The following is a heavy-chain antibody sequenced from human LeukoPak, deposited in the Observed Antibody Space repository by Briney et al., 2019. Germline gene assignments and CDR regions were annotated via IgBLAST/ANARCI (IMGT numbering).Heavy chain of an antibody. CDR1: GFTFTNHA. J-gene: IGHJ4*02. CDR3: VKITSVTGGDC. Sequence: GGSLRLSCAASGFTFTNHAMYWVRQAPGKGLDFVSGISSNGDRLFYADSVKGRFTISRDNSKNTLYLQMSSLTADDTAVYYCVKITSVTGGDCWGQGSRLTVSS. V-gene: IGHV3-64D*09. CDR2: ISSNGDRL. D-gene: IGHD1-1*01.